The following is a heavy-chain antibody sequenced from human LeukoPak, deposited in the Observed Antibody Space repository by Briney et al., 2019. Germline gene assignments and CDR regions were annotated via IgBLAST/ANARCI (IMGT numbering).Heavy chain of an antibody. Sequence: GASLKISCKGSGSSFTSYWIGWVRQMPGKGLEWMGIIYPGDSDNRYSPSFQGQVTISADKSISTAYLQWSSLKASDTAMYYCARLRFYRYCSSTSCPYYFDYWGQGTLVTVSS. D-gene: IGHD2-2*01. CDR1: GSSFTSYW. CDR2: IYPGDSDN. J-gene: IGHJ4*02. V-gene: IGHV5-51*01. CDR3: ARLRFYRYCSSTSCPYYFDY.